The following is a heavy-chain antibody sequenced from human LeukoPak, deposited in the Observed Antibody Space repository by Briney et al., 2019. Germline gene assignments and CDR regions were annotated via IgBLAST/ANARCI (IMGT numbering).Heavy chain of an antibody. CDR1: GFTFSNYN. J-gene: IGHJ4*02. CDR2: ITSSGTYT. V-gene: IGHV3-21*01. D-gene: IGHD6-19*01. Sequence: GGSLRLSCADSGFTFSNYNMNWVRQAPGKAMEWVSSITSSGTYTFYADSVKGRFTISRDNAKNSLYLQMDSLGPEDTAVYYCAKDGSLRYSSGCYEYWGQGTRVTVSS. CDR3: AKDGSLRYSSGCYEY.